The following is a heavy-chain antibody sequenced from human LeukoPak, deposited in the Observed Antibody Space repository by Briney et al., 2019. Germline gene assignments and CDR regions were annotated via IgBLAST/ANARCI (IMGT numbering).Heavy chain of an antibody. Sequence: PSETLSLTCAVYGGSFSGYYWSWIRQPPGKGLEWLGEINHSGSTNYNPSLKSRVAISVDTSKNQFSLKLSSVTAADTAVYYCARERRYCSGGSCYSASVNWFDPWGQGTLVTVSS. J-gene: IGHJ5*02. D-gene: IGHD2-15*01. V-gene: IGHV4-34*01. CDR3: ARERRYCSGGSCYSASVNWFDP. CDR1: GGSFSGYY. CDR2: INHSGST.